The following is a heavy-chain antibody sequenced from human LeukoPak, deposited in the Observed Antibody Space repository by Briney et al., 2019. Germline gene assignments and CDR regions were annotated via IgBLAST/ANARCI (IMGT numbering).Heavy chain of an antibody. CDR2: FYYSGST. CDR1: GASMCNYY. V-gene: IGHV4-59*08. CDR3: ARQEGSSWYFHYMDV. D-gene: IGHD6-13*01. Sequence: PSETLSLTCTVSGASMCNYYWSWIRQPPGEGLEWIGHFYYSGSTNYNPSLRSRVTISVDSSKNQFSLKLSSVTAADTAVYYCARQEGSSWYFHYMDVWGRGTTVTVSS. J-gene: IGHJ6*03.